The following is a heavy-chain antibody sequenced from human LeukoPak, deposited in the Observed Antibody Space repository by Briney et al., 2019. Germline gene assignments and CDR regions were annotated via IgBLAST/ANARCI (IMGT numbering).Heavy chain of an antibody. CDR3: ARDNVDAYYYYYMDV. CDR1: GYTFTGYY. D-gene: IGHD2-15*01. CDR2: INPNSGGT. V-gene: IGHV1-2*02. Sequence: ASVKVSCKASGYTFTGYYMHWVRQAPGQGLEWMGWINPNSGGTNYAQKFQGRVTITADKSTSTAYMELSSLRSEDTAVYYCARDNVDAYYYYYMDVWGKGTTVTISS. J-gene: IGHJ6*03.